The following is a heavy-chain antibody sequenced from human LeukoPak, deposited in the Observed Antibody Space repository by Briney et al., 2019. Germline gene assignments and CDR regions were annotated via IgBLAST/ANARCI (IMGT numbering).Heavy chain of an antibody. CDR2: IYYSGST. J-gene: IGHJ5*02. CDR3: ARDCSTSCCSRGRFDP. CDR1: GGSISSSSYY. V-gene: IGHV4-39*07. Sequence: PSETLSLTCTVSGGSISSSSYYWGWIRQPPGKGLEWIGSIYYSGSTYYNPSLKSRVTISVDTSKNQFSLKLSSVTAADTAVYYCARDCSTSCCSRGRFDPWGQGTLVTVSS. D-gene: IGHD2-2*01.